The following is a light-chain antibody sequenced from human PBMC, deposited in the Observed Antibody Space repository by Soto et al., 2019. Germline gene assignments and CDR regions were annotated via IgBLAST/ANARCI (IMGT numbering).Light chain of an antibody. Sequence: QSVLTQPASVSGSPGQSITISCTGTSSDVGGYNYVSWYQQHPGKAPKLMIYEVSTRPSGVSNRFSGSKSGNTASLTISGLQAEDESDYYCSSYTGSSTYVFGTGTKVTVL. CDR3: SSYTGSSTYV. CDR2: EVS. V-gene: IGLV2-14*01. J-gene: IGLJ1*01. CDR1: SSDVGGYNY.